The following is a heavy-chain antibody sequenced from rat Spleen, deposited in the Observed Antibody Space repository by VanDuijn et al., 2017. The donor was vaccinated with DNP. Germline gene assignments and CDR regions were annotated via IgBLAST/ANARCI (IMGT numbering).Heavy chain of an antibody. CDR2: TNYNGGST. CDR1: GFTFSDFY. D-gene: IGHD1-4*01. V-gene: IGHV5-22*01. CDR3: ARHVLPLRVWDY. Sequence: EVQLVESGGGLVQPGRSLKLSCAASGFTFSDFYMHWIRQAPTKGLEWVAYTNYNGGSTYNGDSVKGRFTISRDNAKSTLYLQMNSLRSEDMATYYCARHVLPLRVWDYWGQGVMVTVSS. J-gene: IGHJ2*01.